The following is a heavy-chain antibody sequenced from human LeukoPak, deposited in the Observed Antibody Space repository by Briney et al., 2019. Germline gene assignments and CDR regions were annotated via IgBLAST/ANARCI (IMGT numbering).Heavy chain of an antibody. J-gene: IGHJ5*02. V-gene: IGHV4-61*02. CDR2: IYTSGSX. CDR3: ARDGGXGGFDP. Sequence: SQTLSLTCTVSGGSISSGSYYWSWIRQPAGKGLEWIXRIYTSGSXXYNPXLKSRVTISLDTSKNQFSLKLTSVTAADTAVYYXARDGGXGGFDPWGQGTLVTVSS. CDR1: GGSISSGSYY. D-gene: IGHD3-16*01.